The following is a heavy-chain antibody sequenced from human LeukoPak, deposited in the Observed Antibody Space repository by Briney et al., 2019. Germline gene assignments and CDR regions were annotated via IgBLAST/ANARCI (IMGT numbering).Heavy chain of an antibody. CDR1: GYTFTGSGWY. Sequence: ASVKVSCKASGYTFTGSGWYLYWLRQAPGQGLECVGWLHPNNGATGYAQKFQGRVAMTTDTSISTAYMELSRLRPDDTAIYYCARDGPAQMVDFDYWGQGTLATVSS. CDR2: LHPNNGAT. D-gene: IGHD3-10*01. J-gene: IGHJ4*02. V-gene: IGHV1-2*02. CDR3: ARDGPAQMVDFDY.